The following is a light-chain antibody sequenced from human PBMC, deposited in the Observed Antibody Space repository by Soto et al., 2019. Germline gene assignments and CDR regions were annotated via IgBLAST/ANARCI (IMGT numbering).Light chain of an antibody. J-gene: IGLJ1*01. CDR2: DVS. CDR3: SSYTSRSTLEV. CDR1: SSDVGGYNY. Sequence: QSVLTRPASVSGSPGQSITISCTGTSSDVGGYNYVSWYQQHPGKAPKLMIYDVSNRPSGVSNRFSGSKSGNTASLTISGLQAEDEADYYCSSYTSRSTLEVFGTGTKVTVL. V-gene: IGLV2-14*01.